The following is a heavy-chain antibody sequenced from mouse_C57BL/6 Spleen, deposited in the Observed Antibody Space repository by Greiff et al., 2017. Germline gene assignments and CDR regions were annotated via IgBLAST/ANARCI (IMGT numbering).Heavy chain of an antibody. CDR2: IYPGDGDT. Sequence: VQLKESGPELVKPGASVKISCKASGYAFSSSWMNWVKQRPGKGLEWIGRIYPGDGDTNYNGKFKGKATLTADKSSSTAYMQLSSLTSEDSAVYFCAVIYYDYGECCYAMDYWGQGTSLTVSS. CDR1: GYAFSSSW. D-gene: IGHD2-4*01. J-gene: IGHJ4*01. V-gene: IGHV1-82*01. CDR3: AVIYYDYGECCYAMDY.